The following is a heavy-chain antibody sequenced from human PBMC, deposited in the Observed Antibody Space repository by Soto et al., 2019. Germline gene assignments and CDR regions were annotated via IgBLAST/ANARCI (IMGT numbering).Heavy chain of an antibody. CDR1: GFTFSSYA. V-gene: IGHV3-23*01. J-gene: IGHJ5*02. CDR3: AKRDRIAVAGLNWFDP. CDR2: ISGSGGST. D-gene: IGHD6-19*01. Sequence: EVQLLESGGGLVQPGGSLRLSCAASGFTFSSYAMSWVRQAPGKGLEWVSAISGSGGSTYYADSVKGRFTSSRDNSLYTLYLQMNSLRAEDTPVYYCAKRDRIAVAGLNWFDPWGQGTLVTVS.